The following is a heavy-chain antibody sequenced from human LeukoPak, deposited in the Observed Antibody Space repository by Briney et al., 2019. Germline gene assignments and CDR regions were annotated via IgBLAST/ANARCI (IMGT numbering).Heavy chain of an antibody. Sequence: GASVKVSCKASGGTFSSYAISWVRQAPGQGLEWMGRIIPILGIANYAQKFQGRVTITADKSTSTAYMELSSLRSGDTAVYYCARDGIAVAGDFDYWGQGTLVTVSS. CDR2: IIPILGIA. CDR3: ARDGIAVAGDFDY. J-gene: IGHJ4*02. V-gene: IGHV1-69*04. CDR1: GGTFSSYA. D-gene: IGHD6-19*01.